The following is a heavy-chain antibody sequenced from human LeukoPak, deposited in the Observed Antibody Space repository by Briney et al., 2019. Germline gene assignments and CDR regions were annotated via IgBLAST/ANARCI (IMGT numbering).Heavy chain of an antibody. V-gene: IGHV3-15*01. Sequence: GGSLRLSCAASGFTFSNAWMSWVRQAPGKGLEWVGRIKSKTDGGTTDYAAPVKGRFTISRDDSKNTLYLQMNSLKTEDTAVYYCTTHATDSSGYYSFDYWGQGTLVTVSS. J-gene: IGHJ4*02. CDR3: TTHATDSSGYYSFDY. CDR2: IKSKTDGGTT. CDR1: GFTFSNAW. D-gene: IGHD3-22*01.